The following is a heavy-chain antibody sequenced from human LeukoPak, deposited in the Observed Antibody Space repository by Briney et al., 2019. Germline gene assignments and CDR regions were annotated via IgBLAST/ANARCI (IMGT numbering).Heavy chain of an antibody. CDR2: ISSSSSYI. CDR3: AGSTYYDFWSGSIQGWFDP. J-gene: IGHJ5*02. V-gene: IGHV3-21*01. CDR1: GFTFSSYS. D-gene: IGHD3-3*01. Sequence: GGSLRLSCAASGFTFSSYSMNWVRQAPGKRLEWVSSISSSSSYIYYADSVKGRFTISRDNAKNSLYLQMNSLRAEDTAVYYCAGSTYYDFWSGSIQGWFDPWGQGTLVTVSS.